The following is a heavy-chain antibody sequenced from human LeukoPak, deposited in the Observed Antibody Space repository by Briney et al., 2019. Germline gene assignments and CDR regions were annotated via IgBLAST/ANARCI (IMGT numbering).Heavy chain of an antibody. Sequence: PGGSLRLSCAVSGFTFSSYAMHWVRQSPGKGLEWVAVISYDGRIEYYAVSVKGRFTISRDNSKNTLYLQMNSLRGDDTAVYYCARDGSGSYYSPYFDYWGQGTLVTVSS. V-gene: IGHV3-30*04. CDR1: GFTFSSYA. D-gene: IGHD3-10*01. CDR2: ISYDGRIE. CDR3: ARDGSGSYYSPYFDY. J-gene: IGHJ4*02.